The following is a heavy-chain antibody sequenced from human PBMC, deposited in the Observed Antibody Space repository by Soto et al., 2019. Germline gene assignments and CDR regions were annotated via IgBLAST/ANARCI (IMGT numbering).Heavy chain of an antibody. D-gene: IGHD5-12*01. CDR3: AREGSYSAYNFAHGIQLWSFDF. Sequence: SETLSLTCTVSGGSINTFYWSWVRQPAGKGLEWIGRIFSSGSTSFNPSLESRVAMSVDTSKNHFSLNLSSVTAADMAVYYCAREGSYSAYNFAHGIQLWSFDFWGQGAMVSVSS. J-gene: IGHJ4*02. CDR1: GGSINTFY. CDR2: IFSSGST. V-gene: IGHV4-4*07.